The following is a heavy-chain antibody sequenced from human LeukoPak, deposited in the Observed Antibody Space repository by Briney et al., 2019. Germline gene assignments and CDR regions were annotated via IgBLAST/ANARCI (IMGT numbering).Heavy chain of an antibody. CDR3: VTATVTHTRDP. V-gene: IGHV1-2*02. CDR2: LNPYTGAT. Sequence: ASVKVSCQPSGYTFSDFYLHWVRQAPGQGLEWMGWLNPYTGATITAQRFQGRVTLTWDTSIATGLMELTSLRSDDTAVYYCVTATVTHTRDPWDQGTLVTVSS. J-gene: IGHJ5*02. D-gene: IGHD4-17*01. CDR1: GYTFSDFY.